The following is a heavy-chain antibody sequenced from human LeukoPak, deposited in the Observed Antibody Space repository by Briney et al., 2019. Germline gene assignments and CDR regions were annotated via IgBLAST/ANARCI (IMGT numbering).Heavy chain of an antibody. CDR2: ISVYNGNT. CDR3: ARNRWEPYHNDAFDI. Sequence: ASVKVSCKASGYTFTSYGISWVRQAPGQGLEWMGWISVYNGNTNSTQKLQGRVTMTTDTSMSTAYMELRSLRSDDTAVYYCARNRWEPYHNDAFDIWGQGTMVTVSS. D-gene: IGHD1-26*01. J-gene: IGHJ3*02. V-gene: IGHV1-18*01. CDR1: GYTFTSYG.